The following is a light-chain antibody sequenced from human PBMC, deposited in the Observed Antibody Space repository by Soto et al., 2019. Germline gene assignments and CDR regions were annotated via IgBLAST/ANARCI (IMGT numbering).Light chain of an antibody. V-gene: IGKV1-8*01. CDR2: AAS. Sequence: AIRMTQSPSSLSASTGDRVTITCRASQGISSYLAWYQQKPGKAPKLLIYAASTLQSGVQSRFSGSGSGTDFTLTISCLKSEDFATYYCQQYYSYTATFGGGTKVEIK. CDR1: QGISSY. J-gene: IGKJ4*01. CDR3: QQYYSYTAT.